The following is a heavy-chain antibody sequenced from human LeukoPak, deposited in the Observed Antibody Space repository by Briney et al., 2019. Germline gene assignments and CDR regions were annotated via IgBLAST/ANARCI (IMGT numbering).Heavy chain of an antibody. V-gene: IGHV3-20*04. CDR2: ITWNGGKV. CDR3: ARDPERAAFDYYHMDV. Sequence: GGSLRLSCAASGFTFDDYGMNWVRQVPGKGLEWISGITWNGGKVGYADSVKGRFTISRDNAENSLYLQMNSLSVEDTAVYYCARDPERAAFDYYHMDVWGTGTTVTVSS. D-gene: IGHD3-10*01. CDR1: GFTFDDYG. J-gene: IGHJ6*03.